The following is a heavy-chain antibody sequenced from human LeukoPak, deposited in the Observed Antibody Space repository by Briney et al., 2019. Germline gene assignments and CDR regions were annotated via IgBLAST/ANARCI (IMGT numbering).Heavy chain of an antibody. CDR2: ISGSGSSGGRT. CDR1: GFTISNYG. J-gene: IGHJ6*02. Sequence: GGSLRLSCAASGFTISNYGMNWLRQAPGKGLEWVSVISGSGSSGGRTDYADSVKGRFTISRDNSKNTLHLQPNSLRAEDTAIYYCARRVDGPVGYSGTDFWGQGTTVTVSS. D-gene: IGHD2-21*01. V-gene: IGHV3-23*01. CDR3: ARRVDGPVGYSGTDF.